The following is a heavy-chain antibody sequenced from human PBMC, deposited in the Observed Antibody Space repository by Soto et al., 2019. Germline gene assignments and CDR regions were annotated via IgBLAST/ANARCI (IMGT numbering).Heavy chain of an antibody. CDR3: ARGTLNYYYGMDV. Sequence: EVQLVESGGGLIQPGGSLRLSCAASGFTVSSNYTSWVRQAPGKGLEWVSVIYSGGSTYYADSVKGRFTISRDNSKNTLYLQMNSLRAEDTAVYYCARGTLNYYYGMDVWGQGTTVTVSS. D-gene: IGHD3-16*01. CDR2: IYSGGST. J-gene: IGHJ6*02. CDR1: GFTVSSNY. V-gene: IGHV3-53*01.